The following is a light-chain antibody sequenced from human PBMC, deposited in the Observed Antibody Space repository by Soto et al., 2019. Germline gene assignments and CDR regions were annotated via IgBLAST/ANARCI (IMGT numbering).Light chain of an antibody. CDR1: QSISSW. CDR2: DVS. V-gene: IGKV1-5*01. Sequence: DIQMTQSPSTLSASVGDRVTITCRASQSISSWLAWYQQKPGKAPDLLIYDVSSLESGVPSRFSGSGSGTEFTLTISSLQPDDFATYYCQHYNSYSLIFGGGTNVEIK. J-gene: IGKJ4*01. CDR3: QHYNSYSLI.